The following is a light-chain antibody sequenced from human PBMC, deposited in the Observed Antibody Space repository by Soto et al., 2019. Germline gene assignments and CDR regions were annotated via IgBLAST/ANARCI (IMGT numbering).Light chain of an antibody. V-gene: IGKV3-20*01. CDR1: QSVTSSY. CDR2: GAS. Sequence: EIVLTQSPGTLSSSPGERATLSCRASQSVTSSYLAWYQQKPGQAPRVLIYGASSRATGIPDRFSGSGSGTDFTLTISRLEPEDFAVYYCQQYGRSPHTFGQGTNLEIK. CDR3: QQYGRSPHT. J-gene: IGKJ2*01.